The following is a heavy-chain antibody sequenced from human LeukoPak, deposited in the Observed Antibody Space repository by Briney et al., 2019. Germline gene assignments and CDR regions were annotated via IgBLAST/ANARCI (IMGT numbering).Heavy chain of an antibody. J-gene: IGHJ5*02. CDR3: ARDNSVGDIAWWFDP. Sequence: ASVTVSCKASGYTFTSYDINWVRQAPGQGLEWMGWMNPNSGNTGYTQKFQGRVTMTRNTSISTDYMELSSLRSEDTAVYYCARDNSVGDIAWWFDPWGQGTLVTVSS. D-gene: IGHD3-16*02. V-gene: IGHV1-8*01. CDR1: GYTFTSYD. CDR2: MNPNSGNT.